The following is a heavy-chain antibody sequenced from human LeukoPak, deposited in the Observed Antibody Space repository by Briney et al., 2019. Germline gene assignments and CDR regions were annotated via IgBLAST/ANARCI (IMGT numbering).Heavy chain of an antibody. CDR3: ARERPTSYDILTGQGYFDL. CDR2: INSDGSST. CDR1: GFTFSSYW. D-gene: IGHD3-9*01. Sequence: GGSLRLSCAASGFTFSSYWMHWVRQAPGKGLVWVSRINSDGSSTSYAGSVKGRFTISRDNAKNTLYLQMNSLRAEDTAVYYCARERPTSYDILTGQGYFDLWGRGTLVTVSS. J-gene: IGHJ2*01. V-gene: IGHV3-74*01.